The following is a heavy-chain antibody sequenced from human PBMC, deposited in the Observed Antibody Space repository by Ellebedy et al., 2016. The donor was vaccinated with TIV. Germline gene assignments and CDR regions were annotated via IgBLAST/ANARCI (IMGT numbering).Heavy chain of an antibody. CDR1: GYTFTGYS. Sequence: ASVQVSCXASGYTFTGYSMHWVRQTPGQGLEWMGWINPNSGGTNYAKKFQGRVTMTEDTSTDTAYMELSSLRSEDTAVYYCATTTLVNSSSSFGYLDYYYGMDVWGQGTTVTVSS. D-gene: IGHD6-6*01. CDR3: ATTTLVNSSSSFGYLDYYYGMDV. J-gene: IGHJ6*02. CDR2: INPNSGGT. V-gene: IGHV1-2*02.